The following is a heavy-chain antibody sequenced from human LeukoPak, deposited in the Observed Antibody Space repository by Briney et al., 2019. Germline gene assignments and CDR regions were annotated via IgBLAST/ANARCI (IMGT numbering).Heavy chain of an antibody. CDR1: GFTFSTYS. CDR2: ISRSSDYI. Sequence: PGGSLRLSCAASGFTFSTYSMNWVRLAPGKGLEWVSSISRSSDYIDYADSVKGRFTISRDNAKNSLYLQMNSLRAEDTAVYSCAREFLKDYGDRGWGQGTLVTVSS. J-gene: IGHJ4*02. V-gene: IGHV3-21*01. D-gene: IGHD4-17*01. CDR3: AREFLKDYGDRG.